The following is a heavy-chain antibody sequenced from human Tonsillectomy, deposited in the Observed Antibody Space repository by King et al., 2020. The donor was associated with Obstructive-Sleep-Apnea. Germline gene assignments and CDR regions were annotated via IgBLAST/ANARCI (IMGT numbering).Heavy chain of an antibody. CDR3: ARSYYDILTGNNWFDP. V-gene: IGHV3-74*01. Sequence: VQLVESGGALVQPGGSLRLSCAASGFTFRSYWMHWVRQAPGKGLMWVSHINGDGSNTNYADSVKGRFTISRDNAKNTLYLQMSSLRADETAVYYCARSYYDILTGNNWFDPWGQGTLVTVSS. CDR1: GFTFRSYW. J-gene: IGHJ5*02. D-gene: IGHD3-9*01. CDR2: INGDGSNT.